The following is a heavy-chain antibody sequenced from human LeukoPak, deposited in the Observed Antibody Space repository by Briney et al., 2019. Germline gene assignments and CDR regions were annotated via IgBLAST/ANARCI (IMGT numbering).Heavy chain of an antibody. D-gene: IGHD3-3*02. CDR1: GFTFSSYS. CDR2: ISSSSSTI. Sequence: GGSLRLSCAASGFTFSSYSMNWVRQAPGKGLEWVSYISSSSSTIYYADSVEGRFTISRDNAKNSLYLQMNSLRAEDTTVYYCARLALGRAFDIWGQGTMVTVSS. J-gene: IGHJ3*02. CDR3: ARLALGRAFDI. V-gene: IGHV3-48*04.